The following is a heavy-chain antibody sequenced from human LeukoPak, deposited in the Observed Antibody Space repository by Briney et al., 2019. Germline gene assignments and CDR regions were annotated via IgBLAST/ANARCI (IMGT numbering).Heavy chain of an antibody. CDR2: IYYSGST. V-gene: IGHV4-59*08. J-gene: IGHJ4*02. CDR3: RGYYYDSSGYYFDY. CDR1: GGSISSYY. Sequence: SETLSLTCTVSGGSISSYYWSWIRQPPGRGLEWIGYIYYSGSTNYNPSLKSRVTISVDTSKNQFSLKLSSVTAADTAVYYCRGYYYDSSGYYFDYWGQGTLVTVSS. D-gene: IGHD3-22*01.